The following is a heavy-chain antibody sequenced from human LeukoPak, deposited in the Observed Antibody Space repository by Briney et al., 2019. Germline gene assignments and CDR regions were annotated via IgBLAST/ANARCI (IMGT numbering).Heavy chain of an antibody. CDR2: IYYSGST. Sequence: PSETLSLTCTVSGGSVSSSAYYWGGIRQPPEKGLEWIGNIYYSGSTYYNPSLKSRVTISIDTSKNQFSLKLSSVTAADTAVYYCARDGRFPPEVLPRYFDSWGQGTLVTVSS. D-gene: IGHD1-14*01. CDR1: GGSVSSSAYY. CDR3: ARDGRFPPEVLPRYFDS. J-gene: IGHJ4*02. V-gene: IGHV4-39*07.